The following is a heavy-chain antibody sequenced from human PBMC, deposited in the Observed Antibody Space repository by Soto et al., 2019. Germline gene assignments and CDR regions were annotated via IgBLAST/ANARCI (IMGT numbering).Heavy chain of an antibody. J-gene: IGHJ4*02. CDR1: GYTFTSYD. Sequence: QVQLVQSGAEVKKPGASVKVSCKASGYTFTSYDINWVRQATGQGLEWMGWMNPNSGNTVYAQKSHGRVTRTRNTSISTAYMELSSLRSEDTAVYYCARDASTKAFEYWGQGTLVTVSS. CDR2: MNPNSGNT. CDR3: ARDASTKAFEY. V-gene: IGHV1-8*01. D-gene: IGHD5-12*01.